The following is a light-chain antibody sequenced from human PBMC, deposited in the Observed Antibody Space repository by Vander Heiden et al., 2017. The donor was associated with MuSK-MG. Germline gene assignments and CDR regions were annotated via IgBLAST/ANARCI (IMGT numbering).Light chain of an antibody. Sequence: QSALTQPRSVSGSPGQSVTISCTGTSSDVGGYNYVSWDQQHPGKAPQLMIYDVSKRPSGVPDRFSGSKSGNTASLTISGLQAEDEADYYCCSYAGSYTRVFGGGTKLTVL. J-gene: IGLJ3*02. V-gene: IGLV2-11*01. CDR3: CSYAGSYTRV. CDR1: SSDVGGYNY. CDR2: DVS.